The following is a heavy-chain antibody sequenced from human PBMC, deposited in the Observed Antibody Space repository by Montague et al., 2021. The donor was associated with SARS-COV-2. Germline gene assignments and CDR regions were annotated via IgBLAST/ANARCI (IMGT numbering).Heavy chain of an antibody. J-gene: IGHJ6*02. CDR3: AKDTANIRIAVALMDV. CDR1: GFIFSNYA. V-gene: IGHV3-23*01. CDR2: MCGSGVSR. Sequence: SLRLSCAASGFIFSNYAMPWVRQAPGKGLEWVSTMCGSGVSRDYADSVKGRFTISRDSSKNTLYLQMNSLRVEDTAVYYCAKDTANIRIAVALMDVWGQGTTVIVSS. D-gene: IGHD6-19*01.